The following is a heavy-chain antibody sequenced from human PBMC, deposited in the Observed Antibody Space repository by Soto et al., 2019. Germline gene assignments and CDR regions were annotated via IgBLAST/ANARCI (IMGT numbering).Heavy chain of an antibody. V-gene: IGHV4-4*02. D-gene: IGHD6-13*01. CDR2: IYHSGST. CDR1: GGSISSSNW. J-gene: IGHJ6*02. CDR3: ARVAPIAAYGMDV. Sequence: SETLSLTCAVSGGSISSSNWWSWVRQPPGKGLEWIGEIYHSGSTNYNPSLRSRVTISVDKSKNQFSLKLSSVTAADTAVYYCARVAPIAAYGMDVWGQGTTVTVSS.